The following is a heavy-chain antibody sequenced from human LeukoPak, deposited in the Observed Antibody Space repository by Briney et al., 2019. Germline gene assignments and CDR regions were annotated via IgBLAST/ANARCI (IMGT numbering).Heavy chain of an antibody. CDR1: GGTFSSYA. Sequence: ASVKVSCKASGGTFSSYAISWVRQAPGQGLEWMGGIIPIFGTASYAQKFQGRVTITADESTSTAYMELSSLRSEDTAVYYCARMKTFNYDFWSGYYTGYYYYGMDVWGQGTTVTVSS. CDR3: ARMKTFNYDFWSGYYTGYYYYGMDV. D-gene: IGHD3-3*01. V-gene: IGHV1-69*13. J-gene: IGHJ6*02. CDR2: IIPIFGTA.